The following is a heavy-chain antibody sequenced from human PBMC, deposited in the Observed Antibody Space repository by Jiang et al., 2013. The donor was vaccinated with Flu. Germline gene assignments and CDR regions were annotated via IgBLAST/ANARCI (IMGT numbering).Heavy chain of an antibody. J-gene: IGHJ2*01. CDR2: IYYSGST. Sequence: GSGLVKPSETLSLTCTVSGGSISSNTYYWGWIRQPPEKGLEWIGSIYYSGSTYYNPSLKSRVTISVDTSRSQFSLKLSSVTASDTAVYYCARRTPNKPGGWDFDLWGRGTLVTVSS. CDR1: GGSISSNTYY. CDR3: ARRTPNKPGGWDFDL. V-gene: IGHV4-39*01. D-gene: IGHD3-16*01.